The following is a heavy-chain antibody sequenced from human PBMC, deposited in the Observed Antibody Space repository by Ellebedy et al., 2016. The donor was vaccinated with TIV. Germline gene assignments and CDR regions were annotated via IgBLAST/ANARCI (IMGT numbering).Heavy chain of an antibody. Sequence: GESLKISCEASGFTFSAFAMGWVRQTPGKGLEWVSGMHGSGRGISYSESVKGRFIISRDNSKNILYLQMNSLRAEDTAIYYCARGTIGWKGVDYWGQGTLVTVSS. CDR2: MHGSGRGI. D-gene: IGHD2-8*01. V-gene: IGHV3-23*01. CDR1: GFTFSAFA. J-gene: IGHJ4*02. CDR3: ARGTIGWKGVDY.